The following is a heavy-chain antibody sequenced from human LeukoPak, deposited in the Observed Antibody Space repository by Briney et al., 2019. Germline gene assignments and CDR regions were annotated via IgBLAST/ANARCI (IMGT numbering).Heavy chain of an antibody. CDR3: AKDLYAYGDYRFLDS. CDR1: GFSLRNHV. CDR2: ISGSGDRT. Sequence: GGALRLSCAASGFSLRNHVLTGVRQAPGEGLEWGSTISGSGDRTYYSDSVKGRFTISRDNAKDTLFLQMSSLRAEDTAFYCAKDLYAYGDYRFLDSWGQGTLVTVSS. D-gene: IGHD4-17*01. V-gene: IGHV3-23*01. J-gene: IGHJ5*01.